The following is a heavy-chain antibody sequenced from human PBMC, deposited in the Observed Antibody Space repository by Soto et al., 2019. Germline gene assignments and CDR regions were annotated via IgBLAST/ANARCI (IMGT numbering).Heavy chain of an antibody. J-gene: IGHJ4*02. CDR3: SRSYYYGTGSYYRTFDY. CDR2: IIPIFGTA. Sequence: SCKDSGGIINSNSICWVQHAKRQVLEWMGGIIPIFGTANYAQKFQGRVTITADESTSTAYMELSSLRSEDTAVYYCSRSYYYGTGSYYRTFDYWVQGTLVIVS. D-gene: IGHD3-10*01. CDR1: GGIINSNS. V-gene: IGHV1-69*01.